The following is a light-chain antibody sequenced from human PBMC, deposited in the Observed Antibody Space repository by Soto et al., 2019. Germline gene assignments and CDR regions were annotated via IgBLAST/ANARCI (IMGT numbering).Light chain of an antibody. Sequence: DIQMTQSPSTLSASVGDRVTITCRASQSISGWLAWYQQKPGKAPNLLISDASSLESGVPSRFSGSGSGTEFTLIISVLQPDDVATYYCQRYSSYSSFGQGTKLEIK. CDR1: QSISGW. V-gene: IGKV1-5*01. CDR3: QRYSSYSS. J-gene: IGKJ2*01. CDR2: DAS.